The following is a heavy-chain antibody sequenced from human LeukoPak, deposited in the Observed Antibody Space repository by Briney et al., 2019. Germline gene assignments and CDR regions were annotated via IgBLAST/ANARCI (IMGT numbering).Heavy chain of an antibody. Sequence: SETLSLACAVSGGSISSYYWSWIRQPPGKGLEWVGCISDSGSTNYNPSLKSRVTMSVDTSKNQFSLKLSSVTAADTAFYYCAIDLRIAATGDPIDYWGQGTLVTVSS. CDR1: GGSISSYY. D-gene: IGHD6-13*01. CDR3: AIDLRIAATGDPIDY. V-gene: IGHV4-59*01. J-gene: IGHJ4*02. CDR2: ISDSGST.